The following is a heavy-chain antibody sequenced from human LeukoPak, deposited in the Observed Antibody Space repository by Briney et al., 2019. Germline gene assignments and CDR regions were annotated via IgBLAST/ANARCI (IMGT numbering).Heavy chain of an antibody. CDR2: IWYDGSNK. J-gene: IGHJ6*03. D-gene: IGHD6-6*01. Sequence: GRSLRLSCAASGFTFSSYAMHWVRQAPGKGLEWVAVIWYDGSNKYYADSVKGRFTISRDNSKTTVYLQMNSLRAEDTAVYYCAREGDTSSSLYYYYYMDVWGKGTTVTVSS. CDR3: AREGDTSSSLYYYYYMDV. V-gene: IGHV3-30*04. CDR1: GFTFSSYA.